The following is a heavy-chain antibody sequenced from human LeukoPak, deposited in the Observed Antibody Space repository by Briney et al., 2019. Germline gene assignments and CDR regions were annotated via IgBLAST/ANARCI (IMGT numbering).Heavy chain of an antibody. V-gene: IGHV3-30-3*01. CDR3: ARAGGDYDSGYFDY. D-gene: IGHD4-17*01. Sequence: QPGRSLRLSCAASGFTFSSYAMHWVRQAPGKGLEWVAVISYDGSNKYYADSVKGRFTISRDNSKNTLYLQMNSLRAEDTAVYYCARAGGDYDSGYFDYWGQGTLVTVSS. J-gene: IGHJ4*02. CDR1: GFTFSSYA. CDR2: ISYDGSNK.